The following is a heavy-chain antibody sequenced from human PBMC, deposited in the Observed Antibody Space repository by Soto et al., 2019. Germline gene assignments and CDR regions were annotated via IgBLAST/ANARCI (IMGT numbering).Heavy chain of an antibody. CDR1: GFTFSSYW. CDR2: INSDGSST. V-gene: IGHV3-74*03. Sequence: GGSLRLSCAASGFTFSSYWMHWVRQAPGKGLVWVSRINSDGSSTTYADSVKGRFTVSRDNAKNTLYLQMNSLRAEDTAVYYCARRYYYDTSGYHLDYWGQGXLVTVSS. CDR3: ARRYYYDTSGYHLDY. D-gene: IGHD3-22*01. J-gene: IGHJ4*02.